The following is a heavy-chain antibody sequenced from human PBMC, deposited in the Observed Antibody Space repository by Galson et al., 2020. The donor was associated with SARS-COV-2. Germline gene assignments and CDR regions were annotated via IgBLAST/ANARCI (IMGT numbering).Heavy chain of an antibody. D-gene: IGHD6-19*01. CDR1: GFSLSTSGVG. V-gene: IGHV2-5*02. Sequence: SGPTLVKPTQTLTLTCTFSGFSLSTSGVGVGWIRQPPGKALEWLALIYWDDDKRYSPYLKSRLTITKDTSKNQVVLTMTNMDPVDTATYYCGHRLSADTGGWYGGNCFDPWGQGTLVTVSS. CDR2: IYWDDDK. CDR3: GHRLSADTGGWYGGNCFDP. J-gene: IGHJ5*02.